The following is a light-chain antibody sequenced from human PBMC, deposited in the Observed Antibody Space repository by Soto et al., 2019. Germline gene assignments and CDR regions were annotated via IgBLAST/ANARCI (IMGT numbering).Light chain of an antibody. CDR3: QSYDSSTHYV. CDR2: GNS. Sequence: LTPPPSVSGAPGQRVTISCTGSSSNIGAGYDVHWYQQLPGTAPKLLIYGNSNRPSGVPDRFSGSKSGTSASLAITGLQAEDEADYYCQSYDSSTHYVFGTGTKVTVL. V-gene: IGLV1-40*01. CDR1: SSNIGAGYD. J-gene: IGLJ1*01.